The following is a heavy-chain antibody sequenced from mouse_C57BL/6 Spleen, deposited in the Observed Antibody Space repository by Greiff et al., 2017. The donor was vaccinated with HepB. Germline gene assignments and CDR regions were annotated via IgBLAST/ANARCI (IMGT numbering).Heavy chain of an antibody. D-gene: IGHD1-1*01. CDR2: IDPETGGT. V-gene: IGHV1-15*01. Sequence: VQLQQSGAELVRPGASVTLSCKASGYTFTDYEMHWVKQTPVHGLEWIGAIDPETGGTAYNQKFKGKAILTADKSSSTAYRELRSLTSEDSAVYYCTRCSTVVAPFDYWGQGTTLTVSS. CDR3: TRCSTVVAPFDY. CDR1: GYTFTDYE. J-gene: IGHJ2*01.